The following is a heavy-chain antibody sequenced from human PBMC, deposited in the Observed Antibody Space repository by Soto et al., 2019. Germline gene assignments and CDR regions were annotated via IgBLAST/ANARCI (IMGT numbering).Heavy chain of an antibody. V-gene: IGHV1-69*13. CDR3: ARGVADYYDSSGYLPPPTRYYYGMDV. D-gene: IGHD3-22*01. J-gene: IGHJ6*02. Sequence: ASVKVSCKASGGTFSSYAISWVRQAPGQGLEWMGGIIPIFGTANYAQKFQGRVTITADESTSTAYMELSSLRSEDTAVYYCARGVADYYDSSGYLPPPTRYYYGMDVWGQGTTVTVPS. CDR2: IIPIFGTA. CDR1: GGTFSSYA.